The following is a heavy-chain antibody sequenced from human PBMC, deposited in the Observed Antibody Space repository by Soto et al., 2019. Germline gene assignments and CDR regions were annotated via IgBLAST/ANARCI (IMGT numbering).Heavy chain of an antibody. J-gene: IGHJ4*02. V-gene: IGHV1-8*01. D-gene: IGHD6-6*01. CDR1: GYTFTSYD. CDR2: MNPNSGNT. Sequence: ASVKVSCKASGYTFTSYDINWVRQATGQGLEWMGWMNPNSGNTGYAQKFQGRVTMTRNTSISTAYMELSSLRSEDTAVYYCARGLLFQYSSSYEEDYWGQGTLVTVSS. CDR3: ARGLLFQYSSSYEEDY.